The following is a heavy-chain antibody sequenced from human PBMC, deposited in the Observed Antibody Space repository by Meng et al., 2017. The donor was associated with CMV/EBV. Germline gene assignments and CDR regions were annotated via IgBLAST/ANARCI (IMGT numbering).Heavy chain of an antibody. D-gene: IGHD1/OR15-1a*01. V-gene: IGHV3-33*06. CDR2: IWYDGSNQ. J-gene: IGHJ6*02. CDR1: GCTFSSYG. CDR3: AKVSGSPTTKLEEAYGVYYYYYGMDV. Sequence: SLELSCAASGCTFSSYGMHWVRQAPGKGLEWVAVIWYDGSNQYYADSGKGRFTISRDNSKNSLYLQMNSLRAEDTAVYYGAKVSGSPTTKLEEAYGVYYYYYGMDVWGQGTTVTVSS.